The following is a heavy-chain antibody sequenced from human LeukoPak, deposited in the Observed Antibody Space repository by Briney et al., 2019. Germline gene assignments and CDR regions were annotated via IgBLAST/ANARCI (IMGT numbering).Heavy chain of an antibody. Sequence: SVKVSCKASGGTFSSYAISWVRQAPGQGLEWMGRIIPILGIANYAQKFQGRVTITADKSTSTVYMELSSLRSEDTAVYYCARGGSGWYIWGQGTLVTVSS. J-gene: IGHJ4*02. V-gene: IGHV1-69*04. CDR1: GGTFSSYA. CDR2: IIPILGIA. D-gene: IGHD6-19*01. CDR3: ARGGSGWYI.